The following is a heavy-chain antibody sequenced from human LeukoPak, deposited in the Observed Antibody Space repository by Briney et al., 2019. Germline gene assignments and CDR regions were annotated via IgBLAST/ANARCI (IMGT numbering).Heavy chain of an antibody. D-gene: IGHD3-22*01. Sequence: GESLKISCKTSGYTFTNPWIGWVRQMPGKGLEWMGIIHPSDSDTKYSPSFQGQVTISLDKSISTAYLQWSSLKASDTAVYYCARTLDFYDSSGPLDYWGQGTLVTVS. CDR3: ARTLDFYDSSGPLDY. J-gene: IGHJ4*02. V-gene: IGHV5-51*01. CDR2: IHPSDSDT. CDR1: GYTFTNPW.